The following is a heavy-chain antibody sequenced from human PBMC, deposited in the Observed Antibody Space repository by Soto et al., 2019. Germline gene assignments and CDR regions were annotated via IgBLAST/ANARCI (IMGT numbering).Heavy chain of an antibody. CDR3: ARGGKRWLQLDY. CDR2: INHSGST. CDR1: GGSFSGYY. Sequence: PSETLSLTCAVYGGSFSGYYWSWIRQPPGKGLEWIGEINHSGSTNYNPSLKSRVTISVDTSKNQFSLKLSSVTAADTAVYYCARGGKRWLQLDYWGQGTLVTVSS. D-gene: IGHD5-12*01. V-gene: IGHV4-34*01. J-gene: IGHJ4*02.